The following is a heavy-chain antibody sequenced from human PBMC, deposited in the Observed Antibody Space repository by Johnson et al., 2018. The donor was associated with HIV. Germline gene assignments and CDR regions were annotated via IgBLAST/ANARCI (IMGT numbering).Heavy chain of an antibody. CDR2: INWNGGST. V-gene: IGHV3-20*04. CDR1: GFIFSSYA. J-gene: IGHJ3*02. D-gene: IGHD6-6*01. CDR3: ARDWNEYSSSDGAFDI. Sequence: VQLVESGGGVVRPGGSLRLSCAASGFIFSSYAMHWVRQAPGKGLEWVSGINWNGGSTGYADSVKGRFTISRDNAKNSLYLQMNSLRAEDTALYYCARDWNEYSSSDGAFDIWGQGTMVTVSS.